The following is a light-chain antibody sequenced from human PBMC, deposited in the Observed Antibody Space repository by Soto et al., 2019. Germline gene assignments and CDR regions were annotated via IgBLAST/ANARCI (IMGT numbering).Light chain of an antibody. CDR2: DAS. CDR3: QQRSNWPLT. Sequence: EIVLTQSPAALSLSPGERATLSGRASQSVRTYLAWYQQKPGQAPRLLIYDASNRATGIPARFSGSGSGTDFTLTISSLEPEDFAVYYCQQRSNWPLTFGGGIKVETK. CDR1: QSVRTY. J-gene: IGKJ4*01. V-gene: IGKV3-11*01.